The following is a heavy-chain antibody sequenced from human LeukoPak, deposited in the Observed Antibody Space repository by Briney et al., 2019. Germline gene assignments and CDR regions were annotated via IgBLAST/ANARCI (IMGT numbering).Heavy chain of an antibody. V-gene: IGHV3-66*02. CDR3: ARAMYSSSRTFDY. Sequence: GGSLRLSCAASGFTFSNYAMSWVRQAPGKGLEWVSVIYSGGSTYYADSVKGRFTISRDNSKNTLYLQMNSLRAEDTAVYYCARAMYSSSRTFDYWGQGTLVTVSS. CDR2: IYSGGST. D-gene: IGHD6-13*01. CDR1: GFTFSNYA. J-gene: IGHJ4*02.